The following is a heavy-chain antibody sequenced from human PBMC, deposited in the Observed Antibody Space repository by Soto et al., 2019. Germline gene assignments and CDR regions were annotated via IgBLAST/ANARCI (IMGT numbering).Heavy chain of an antibody. J-gene: IGHJ2*01. Sequence: SETLCLSSSVAGGSSVGYGGSWILQSPGRGLEWIGYIYYSGSTNYNPSLKSRVSMSVDTSKNQFSLKLYSVTAADTAVYYCARRGPIAAAGIYWYFDLWGPGTLVTVSS. CDR2: IYYSGST. CDR1: GGSSVGYG. D-gene: IGHD6-13*01. V-gene: IGHV4-59*08. CDR3: ARRGPIAAAGIYWYFDL.